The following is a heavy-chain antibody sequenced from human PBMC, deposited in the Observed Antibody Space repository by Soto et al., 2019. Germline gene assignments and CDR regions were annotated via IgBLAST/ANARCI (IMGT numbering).Heavy chain of an antibody. CDR1: GYTFTSYG. Sequence: QVQLVQSGAEVKKPGASVNVSCKASGYTFTSYGISWVRQAPGQGLEWMGWISAYNGNTNYAQKLQGRVTMTTDTSTRTAYMELRSLRSDDTAVYYCARGAEVTHHYYYYYYGMDVWGQGTTVTVSS. CDR2: ISAYNGNT. J-gene: IGHJ6*02. V-gene: IGHV1-18*04. CDR3: ARGAEVTHHYYYYYYGMDV. D-gene: IGHD4-4*01.